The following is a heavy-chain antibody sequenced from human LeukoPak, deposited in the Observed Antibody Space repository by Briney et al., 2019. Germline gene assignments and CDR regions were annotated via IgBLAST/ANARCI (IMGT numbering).Heavy chain of an antibody. CDR2: IYYSGST. CDR3: ASLSWLAAAGPGYFDL. CDR1: GGSISSYY. J-gene: IGHJ2*01. D-gene: IGHD6-13*01. V-gene: IGHV4-59*01. Sequence: SETLSLTCTVSGGSISSYYWSWIRQPPGKGLEWIGYIYYSGSTNYNPSLKSRVTISVDTSKNQFSLKLSSVTAAVTAVYYCASLSWLAAAGPGYFDLWGRGTLVTVSS.